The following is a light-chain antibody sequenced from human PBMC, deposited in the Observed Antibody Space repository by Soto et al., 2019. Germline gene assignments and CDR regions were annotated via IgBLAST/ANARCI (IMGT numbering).Light chain of an antibody. CDR3: QQYGSSCFT. CDR2: GAS. Sequence: EIVLTHSPGPLSLSPGERTTLSCRSRQSGRFNYLSWYQQKPGHDPGLLIYGASSRATGIPYRFSGSSSVTDFTITISSLEPEDFAVYYCQQYGSSCFTFGPGTNVDIK. J-gene: IGKJ3*01. CDR1: QSGRFNY. V-gene: IGKV3-20*01.